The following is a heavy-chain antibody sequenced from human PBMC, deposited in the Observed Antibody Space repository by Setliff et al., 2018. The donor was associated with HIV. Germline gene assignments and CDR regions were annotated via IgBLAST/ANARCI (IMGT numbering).Heavy chain of an antibody. CDR1: GFSISSGHY. J-gene: IGHJ4*02. CDR2: IYHSGST. V-gene: IGHV4-38-2*01. D-gene: IGHD6-13*01. Sequence: SETLSLTCAVSGFSISSGHYWGWIRQPPGKGLEWMGSIYHSGSTYHNPSLQSRVTISVHTSKNQFSLKLSSVTAADTAVYYCARAGGYSSPLGYWGQGTLVTVSS. CDR3: ARAGGYSSPLGY.